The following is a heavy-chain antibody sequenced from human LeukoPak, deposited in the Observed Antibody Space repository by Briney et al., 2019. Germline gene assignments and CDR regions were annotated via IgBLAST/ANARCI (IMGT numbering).Heavy chain of an antibody. CDR3: SREGTNSGNHRSYFDP. CDR1: GFTFSTYA. D-gene: IGHD1-26*01. V-gene: IGHV3-30-3*01. J-gene: IGHJ5*02. CDR2: VSYDGNIK. Sequence: PGRSLRLSCAASGFTFSTYALHWVRQAPGKGLEWVAAVSYDGNIKDYADSVKGRFTISRDNSKNILYLQMNSLRDEDTAMYYCSREGTNSGNHRSYFDPWGQGTLVTVSS.